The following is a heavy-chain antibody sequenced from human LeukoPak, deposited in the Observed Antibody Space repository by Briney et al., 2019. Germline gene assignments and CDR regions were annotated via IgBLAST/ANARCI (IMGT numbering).Heavy chain of an antibody. Sequence: SVKVSCKASGGTFSSYAISWVRQAPGQGLEWMGGIIPIFGTANYAQKFQGRVTITTDESTSTAYMELSSLRSEDTAVYYCARGNGFSEDFDYWGQGTLVTVSS. J-gene: IGHJ4*02. CDR1: GGTFSSYA. CDR3: ARGNGFSEDFDY. V-gene: IGHV1-69*05. D-gene: IGHD5-24*01. CDR2: IIPIFGTA.